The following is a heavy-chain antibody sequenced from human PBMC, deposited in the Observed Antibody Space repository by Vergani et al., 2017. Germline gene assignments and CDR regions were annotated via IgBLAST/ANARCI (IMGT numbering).Heavy chain of an antibody. CDR3: ARDYYDSSGYYYYYYGMDV. Sequence: QVQLQESGPGLVKPSETLSLTCTVSGGSISSYYWSWIRQPPGKGLEWIGYIYYSGSTNYNPSLKSRVTISVDTSKNQFSLKLSSVTAADTAVYYCARDYYDSSGYYYYYYGMDVWGQGP. J-gene: IGHJ6*02. CDR2: IYYSGST. V-gene: IGHV4-59*08. CDR1: GGSISSYY. D-gene: IGHD3-22*01.